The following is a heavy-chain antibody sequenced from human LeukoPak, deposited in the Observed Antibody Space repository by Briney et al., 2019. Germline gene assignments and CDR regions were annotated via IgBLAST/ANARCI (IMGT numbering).Heavy chain of an antibody. V-gene: IGHV3-73*01. CDR3: ARAHMVRGVISHWFDP. CDR1: GFTFSGSS. Sequence: GGSLRLSCAASGFTFSGSSIHWVRQASGKGLEWVGRIRSKSNTYATAYAASVKGRFTISRDDSKNTAYLQMNSLRAEDTAVYYCARAHMVRGVISHWFDPWGQGTLVTVSS. D-gene: IGHD3-10*01. J-gene: IGHJ5*02. CDR2: IRSKSNTYAT.